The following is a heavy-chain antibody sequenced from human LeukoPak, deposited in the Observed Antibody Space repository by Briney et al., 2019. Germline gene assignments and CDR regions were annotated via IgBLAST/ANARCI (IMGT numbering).Heavy chain of an antibody. CDR2: ISYDGSNK. CDR1: GFTFSSYG. D-gene: IGHD4-17*01. CDR3: ARRANGDYGRWYYDL. J-gene: IGHJ2*01. V-gene: IGHV3-30*03. Sequence: PSGRSLRLSCAASGFTFSSYGMHWVRQAPGKGLEWVAVISYDGSNKYYADSVKGRFTISRDNSKNTLYLQMNSLRAEDTAVYYCARRANGDYGRWYYDLWGRGTLVSVSS.